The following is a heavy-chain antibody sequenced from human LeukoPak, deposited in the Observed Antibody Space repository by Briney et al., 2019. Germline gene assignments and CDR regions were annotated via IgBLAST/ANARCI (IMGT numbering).Heavy chain of an antibody. CDR1: GGSCSGYY. V-gene: IGHV4-34*01. CDR2: INRSGST. CDR3: ARDYYDSSGYYYGIHDY. D-gene: IGHD3-22*01. J-gene: IGHJ4*02. Sequence: SETLSLTCAVYGGSCSGYYWSWIRQPPGKGLEWIGEINRSGSTNYNPSLKSRVTISVDTSKNQFSLKLSSVTAADTAVYYCARDYYDSSGYYYGIHDYWGQGTLVTVSS.